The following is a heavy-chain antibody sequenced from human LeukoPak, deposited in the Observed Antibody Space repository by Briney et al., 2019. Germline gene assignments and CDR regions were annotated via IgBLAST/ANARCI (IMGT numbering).Heavy chain of an antibody. CDR2: ISSSGNSI. J-gene: IGHJ3*02. D-gene: IGHD6-13*01. Sequence: PGGSLRLSCAASGFTFGDYYMSWIRQAPGKGLEWVSYISSSGNSISYAGSVKGRLTISRDNSQSTLYLHMNSLSTEDTALYYCARAVPAPGTPENAFDIWGQGTLVTVSS. CDR1: GFTFGDYY. V-gene: IGHV3-11*04. CDR3: ARAVPAPGTPENAFDI.